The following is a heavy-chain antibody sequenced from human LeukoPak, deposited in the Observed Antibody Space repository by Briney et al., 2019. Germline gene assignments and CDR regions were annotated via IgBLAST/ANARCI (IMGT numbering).Heavy chain of an antibody. CDR2: ISSSGSTI. J-gene: IGHJ3*02. CDR3: ARVWDIVVVPAAIAAAFDI. Sequence: PGGSLRLSCAASGFTFDDYAMHWVRQAPGKGLEWVSYISSSGSTIYYADSVKGRFTISRDNAKNSLYLQMNSLRAEDTAVYYCARVWDIVVVPAAIAAAFDIWGQGTMVTVSS. D-gene: IGHD2-2*01. V-gene: IGHV3-11*04. CDR1: GFTFDDYA.